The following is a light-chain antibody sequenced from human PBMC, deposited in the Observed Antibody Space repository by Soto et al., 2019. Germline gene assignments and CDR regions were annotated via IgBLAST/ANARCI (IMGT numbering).Light chain of an antibody. CDR1: SSDVGSYNL. CDR3: CSYAGSSTHVV. Sequence: QAVVTQPASVSGSPGQSITISCTGTSSDVGSYNLVSWYQQHPGKAPKLMIYEGSTRPSGVSNRFSGSKSGNTASLTISGLQAEDEADYYCCSYAGSSTHVVFGGGTKVTVL. J-gene: IGLJ2*01. V-gene: IGLV2-23*01. CDR2: EGS.